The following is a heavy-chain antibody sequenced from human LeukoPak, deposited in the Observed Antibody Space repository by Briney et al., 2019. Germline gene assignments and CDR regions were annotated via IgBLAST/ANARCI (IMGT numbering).Heavy chain of an antibody. J-gene: IGHJ6*02. CDR3: ARVFWSGSYYFYYGMDV. V-gene: IGHV4-4*02. CDR2: IYHSGST. Sequence: PSETLSLTCAVSGGSISSSNWWSWVRQPPGKGLEWIGEIYHSGSTNYNPSLKSRVTISVDTSKNQFSLKLSSVTAADTAVYYCARVFWSGSYYFYYGMDVWGQGTTVTVSS. CDR1: GGSISSSNW. D-gene: IGHD3-3*01.